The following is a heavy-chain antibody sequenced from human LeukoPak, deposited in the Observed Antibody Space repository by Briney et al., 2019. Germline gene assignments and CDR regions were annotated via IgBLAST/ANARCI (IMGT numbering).Heavy chain of an antibody. CDR3: TTAGLVR. CDR1: GFTFSNAW. CDR2: IKSKNDGGTT. Sequence: NPGGSLRLSCAASGFTFSNAWMSWVRQAPGKGLQWVGLIKSKNDGGTTDYAAPVKGRFTISRDDSKNTLYLQMNSLKTEDTAVYYCTTAGLVRWGQGTLVTVSS. V-gene: IGHV3-15*01. D-gene: IGHD2-2*01. J-gene: IGHJ4*02.